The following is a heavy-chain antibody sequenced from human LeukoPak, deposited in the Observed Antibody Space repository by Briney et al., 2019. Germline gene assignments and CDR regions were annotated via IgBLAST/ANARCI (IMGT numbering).Heavy chain of an antibody. CDR1: GFTFSSYA. D-gene: IGHD1-7*01. V-gene: IGHV3-30*04. J-gene: IGHJ4*02. CDR3: ARGPTRTLDWNYGFNDY. CDR2: ISYDGSNK. Sequence: GGSLRLSCAASGFTFSSYAMHRVRQAPGKGLEWVAVISYDGSNKYYADSVKGRFTISRDNSKNTLYLQMNSLRAEDTAVYYCARGPTRTLDWNYGFNDYWGQGTLVTVSS.